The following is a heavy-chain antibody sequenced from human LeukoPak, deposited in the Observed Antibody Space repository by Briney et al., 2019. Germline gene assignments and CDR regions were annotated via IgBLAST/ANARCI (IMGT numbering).Heavy chain of an antibody. Sequence: SETLSLTCTVSGGSISSSSYYWGWIRQPPGKGLEWIGSIYYSGSTYYNPSLKSRVTMSVDTSKNQFSLKLSSVTAADTAVYYCARGEYMVDYWGQGTLVTVSS. D-gene: IGHD2/OR15-2a*01. CDR1: GGSISSSSYY. V-gene: IGHV4-39*07. J-gene: IGHJ4*02. CDR2: IYYSGST. CDR3: ARGEYMVDY.